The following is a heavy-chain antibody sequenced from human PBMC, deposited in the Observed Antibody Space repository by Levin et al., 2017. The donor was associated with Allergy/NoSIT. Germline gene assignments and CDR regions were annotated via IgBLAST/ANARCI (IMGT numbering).Heavy chain of an antibody. Sequence: GGSLRLSCAASGFTFSYYWMHWVRQAPGKGLVWVSRIGSDGSGISYADSVKGRFNISRDDAKNTLFLQMDSLRPEDTAVYYCAREILVRGSPSDAFDIWGQGTMVTVSS. CDR3: AREILVRGSPSDAFDI. D-gene: IGHD3-10*01. CDR2: IGSDGSGI. CDR1: GFTFSYYW. J-gene: IGHJ3*02. V-gene: IGHV3-74*01.